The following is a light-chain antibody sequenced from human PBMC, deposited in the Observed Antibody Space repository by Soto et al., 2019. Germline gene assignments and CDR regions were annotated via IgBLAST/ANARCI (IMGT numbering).Light chain of an antibody. V-gene: IGLV1-44*01. Sequence: QSVLTQPPSASGTPGQRVTISCSGSSSNIGSHTVNWYQQLPGTAPKLLIYSNNQRPSGVPDRFSGSKSGTSASLAISGLQSEDEAEYYCAAWDDSLNGRVFGGGTKLTVL. CDR2: SNN. CDR1: SSNIGSHT. CDR3: AAWDDSLNGRV. J-gene: IGLJ3*02.